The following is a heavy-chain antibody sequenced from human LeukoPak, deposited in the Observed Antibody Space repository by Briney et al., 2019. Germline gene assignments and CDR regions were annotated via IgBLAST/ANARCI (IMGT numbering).Heavy chain of an antibody. CDR2: IYPGDSDT. V-gene: IGHV5-51*01. Sequence: GESLNISCRGSGYSFTSYWIGWVRQIPGKGLEWMGSIYPGDSDTSYSPSFQGQVTISADKSISPASLKWSCLKASDTAVYYCARPSGTKTVITSDCAFDIWGQGTMVTVSS. CDR1: GYSFTSYW. J-gene: IGHJ3*02. CDR3: ARPSGTKTVITSDCAFDI. D-gene: IGHD4-23*01.